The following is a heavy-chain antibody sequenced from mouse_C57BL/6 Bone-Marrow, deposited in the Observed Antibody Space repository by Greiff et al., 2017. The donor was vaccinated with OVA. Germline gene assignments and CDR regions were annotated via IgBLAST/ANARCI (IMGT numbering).Heavy chain of an antibody. V-gene: IGHV5-12*01. CDR2: ISNGGGST. Sequence: EVQGVESGGGLVQPGGSLKLSCAASGFTFSDYYMYWVRQTPEKRLEWVAYISNGGGSTYYPDTVKGRFTISRDNAKNTLYLQMSRLKSEDTAMYYCARHGYYGSSYKAMDYWGQGTSVTVSS. CDR3: ARHGYYGSSYKAMDY. CDR1: GFTFSDYY. D-gene: IGHD1-1*01. J-gene: IGHJ4*01.